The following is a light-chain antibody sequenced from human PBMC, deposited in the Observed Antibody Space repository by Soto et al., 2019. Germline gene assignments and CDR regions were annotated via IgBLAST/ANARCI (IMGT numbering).Light chain of an antibody. V-gene: IGKV3-20*01. Sequence: EMVITRSPATVSVSPGERATLSCRARQSGSSSYLAWYQQKPGQAPRLLIYGASSRASGIPDRFSGSGSGTDFTLTISRLEPEDFAVYYCQQYGSSPLTFGGGTKVDIK. CDR2: GAS. J-gene: IGKJ4*01. CDR1: QSGSSSY. CDR3: QQYGSSPLT.